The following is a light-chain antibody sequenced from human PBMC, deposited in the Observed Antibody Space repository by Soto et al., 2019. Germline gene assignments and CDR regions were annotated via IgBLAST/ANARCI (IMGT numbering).Light chain of an antibody. CDR1: QGIRND. CDR2: AAS. J-gene: IGKJ1*01. V-gene: IGKV1-6*01. Sequence: AIQMTQSPSSLSASVGDRVTITCRASQGIRNDLGWYQQKPGKAPKLLIYAASSLQSGVPSRFSGRGSGTDFTLTISSLQPEEFATYYCLQDYNYPLTFGQGTKVEIK. CDR3: LQDYNYPLT.